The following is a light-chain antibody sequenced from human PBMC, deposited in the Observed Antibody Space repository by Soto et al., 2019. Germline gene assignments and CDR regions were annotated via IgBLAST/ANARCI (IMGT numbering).Light chain of an antibody. CDR1: QGISSY. V-gene: IGKV1-9*01. Sequence: DIQLTQSPSFLSASVGDRVTITXRASQGISSYLAWYQQKPGKAHKLXMYAAYTLQSGVQSRFSGSGSGTEVTLTIRSLQPEDFATYYCKQLNSYPISVGQGTRLEIK. CDR3: KQLNSYPIS. CDR2: AAY. J-gene: IGKJ5*01.